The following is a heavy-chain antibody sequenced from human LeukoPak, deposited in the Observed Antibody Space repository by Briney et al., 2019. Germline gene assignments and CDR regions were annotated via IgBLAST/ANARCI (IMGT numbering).Heavy chain of an antibody. V-gene: IGHV3-11*06. CDR2: ISSSSSYT. J-gene: IGHJ4*02. CDR3: ARVTQWLEGVARYFDY. CDR1: GFTFSDYY. D-gene: IGHD6-19*01. Sequence: PGGSLRLSCAASGFTFSDYYMSWIRQAPGKGLEWVSYISSSSSYTNYADSVKGRFTISRDNAKNSLYLQMNSLRAEDTAVYYCARVTQWLEGVARYFDYWGQGTLVTVSS.